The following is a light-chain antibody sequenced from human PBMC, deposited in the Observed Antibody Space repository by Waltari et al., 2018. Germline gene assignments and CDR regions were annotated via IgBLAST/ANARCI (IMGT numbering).Light chain of an antibody. J-gene: IGLJ2*01. V-gene: IGLV3-21*02. Sequence: YVLTQPPSVSVAPGETARISCGGNNIGSKTVYWYQQKAGQAPVLVVYNDRDRPSGIPERFSGSNSGNTATLTISRVEAGDEGDYYCEVWDTNSGEVFGGGTKVTVL. CDR3: EVWDTNSGEV. CDR2: NDR. CDR1: NIGSKT.